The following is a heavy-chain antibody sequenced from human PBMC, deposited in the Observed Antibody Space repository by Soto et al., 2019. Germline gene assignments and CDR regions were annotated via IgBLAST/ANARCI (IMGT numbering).Heavy chain of an antibody. Sequence: GGSLRLSCAASGFTFNIAWMNWVRQAPGKGLEWVGRVKSKNSGGTTEYAAPVKTRFTISRDDSKNMLFLQMNSLKTEDTAVYYCSTGDYGSLGIWGQGTVVTVSS. CDR2: VKSKNSGGTT. J-gene: IGHJ4*02. V-gene: IGHV3-15*07. CDR1: GFTFNIAW. D-gene: IGHD3-10*01. CDR3: STGDYGSLGI.